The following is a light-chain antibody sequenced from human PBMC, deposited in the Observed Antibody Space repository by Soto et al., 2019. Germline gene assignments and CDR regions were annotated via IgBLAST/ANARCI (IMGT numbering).Light chain of an antibody. CDR3: QQRSNWPWT. Sequence: DIQMTQSPSTLSASVGDRVTITCRASQSIDTWLAWYQQKPGKAPKILIYKASSLESGVPSRFSGSGSGTEFTLTISSLEPEDFAVYYCQQRSNWPWTFGQGTKVEIK. J-gene: IGKJ1*01. CDR2: KAS. CDR1: QSIDTW. V-gene: IGKV1-5*03.